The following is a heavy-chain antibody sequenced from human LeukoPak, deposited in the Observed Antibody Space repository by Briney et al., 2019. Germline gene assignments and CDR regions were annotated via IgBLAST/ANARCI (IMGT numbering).Heavy chain of an antibody. V-gene: IGHV1-18*04. CDR3: ARGGLYCSSTSCYGIEY. CDR1: GYTFTSYG. D-gene: IGHD2-2*01. Sequence: ASVTVSCKAAGYTFTSYGISWVRQAPGQGLEWMSWISAYNGNTNYAQKLQGRVTMTTDTSTSTVYMELRSLRSDDTAVYYCARGGLYCSSTSCYGIEYWGQGTLVTVSS. J-gene: IGHJ4*02. CDR2: ISAYNGNT.